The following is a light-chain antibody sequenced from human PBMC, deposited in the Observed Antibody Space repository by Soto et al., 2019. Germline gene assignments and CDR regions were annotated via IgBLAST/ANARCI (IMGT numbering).Light chain of an antibody. J-gene: IGLJ1*01. CDR1: GSNIGAGY. V-gene: IGLV1-47*01. CDR3: ATWDDSLNGFYV. Sequence: QSVLTQPPSVSGAPGQRVTISCTGSGSNIGAGYVYWYQQLPGTAPKLLIYRNNQRPSGVPDRFSGSKSGTSASLAISGLRSDDEADYFCATWDDSLNGFYVFGTGTKVTVL. CDR2: RNN.